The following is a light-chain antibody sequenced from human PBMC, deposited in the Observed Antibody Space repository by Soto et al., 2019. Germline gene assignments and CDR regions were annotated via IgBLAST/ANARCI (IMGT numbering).Light chain of an antibody. J-gene: IGKJ1*01. CDR2: DAS. CDR1: QSVGSN. Sequence: EIVLTQSPATLSLSPGERATLSCRASQSVGSNLAWYQQKPGQAPRLLIYDASNRATGIPARFSGSGSGTDFTLTISSLEPEDFAVYYCQQRSNWPPTWTFGQGTNVDI. V-gene: IGKV3-11*01. CDR3: QQRSNWPPTWT.